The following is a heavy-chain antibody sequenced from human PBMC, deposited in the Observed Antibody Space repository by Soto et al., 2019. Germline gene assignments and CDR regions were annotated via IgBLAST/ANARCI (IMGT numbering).Heavy chain of an antibody. V-gene: IGHV3-53*01. J-gene: IGHJ4*02. Sequence: GGSLRLSCAASGFTVSSNYMSWVRQAPGKGLEWVSVIYSGGSTYYADSVKGRFTISRDNSKNTLYLQMNSLRAEDTAVYYCASGQWLEDFDYWGQGTLVTVSS. D-gene: IGHD6-19*01. CDR1: GFTVSSNY. CDR2: IYSGGST. CDR3: ASGQWLEDFDY.